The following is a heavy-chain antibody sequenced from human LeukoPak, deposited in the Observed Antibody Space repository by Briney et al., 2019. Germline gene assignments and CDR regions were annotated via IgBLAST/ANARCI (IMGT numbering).Heavy chain of an antibody. D-gene: IGHD1-26*01. Sequence: KPSETLSLTCTVSGGSINSYYWSWIRQPPGKGLEWIAYIYYSGSTSYNPSLKSRVTKSVDTSKNQFSLKLNSVTAADTAMYYCARLFHPALSGNYPFDYWGQGTLVTVSS. V-gene: IGHV4-59*01. CDR2: IYYSGST. CDR1: GGSINSYY. CDR3: ARLFHPALSGNYPFDY. J-gene: IGHJ4*02.